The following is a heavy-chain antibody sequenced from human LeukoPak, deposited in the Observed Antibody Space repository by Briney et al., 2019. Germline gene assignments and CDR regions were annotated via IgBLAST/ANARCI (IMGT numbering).Heavy chain of an antibody. Sequence: PGGSLRLSCAASGFTFSSYAMSWVRQAPGKGLEWVSAISGSGGSTYYADSVKGRFTISRDSSKNTPYLQMNSLRAEDTAVYYCAKDTEDIVATDRVDYWGQGTLVTVSS. CDR1: GFTFSSYA. V-gene: IGHV3-23*01. CDR3: AKDTEDIVATDRVDY. J-gene: IGHJ4*02. D-gene: IGHD5-12*01. CDR2: ISGSGGST.